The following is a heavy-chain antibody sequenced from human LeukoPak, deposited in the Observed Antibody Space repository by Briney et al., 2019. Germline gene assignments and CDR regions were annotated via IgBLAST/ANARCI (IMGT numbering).Heavy chain of an antibody. J-gene: IGHJ4*02. Sequence: SGTLSLTCAVSGGSLSSSNWWSWVRQPPGKGLEWSGEIYHSGSTNYNPSLKSRVTISVDKSKNQFSLKLSSVTAADTAVYYCARDCLSSAANFCSFDYWGQGTLVTVSS. CDR3: ARDCLSSAANFCSFDY. CDR1: GGSLSSSNW. D-gene: IGHD2-2*01. CDR2: IYHSGST. V-gene: IGHV4-4*02.